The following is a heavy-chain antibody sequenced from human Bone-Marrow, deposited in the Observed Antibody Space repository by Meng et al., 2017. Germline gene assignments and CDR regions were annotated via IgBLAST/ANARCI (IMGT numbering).Heavy chain of an antibody. CDR2: INHSGST. J-gene: IGHJ6*02. CDR3: ASVFSVPYYYYYGMDV. D-gene: IGHD3-3*02. V-gene: IGHV4-34*01. Sequence: SQTLSLTCAVYGGSFSGYYWSWIRQPPGKGLEWIGEINHSGSTNYNPSLKSRVTISVDTSKNQFSLKLSSVTAADTAAYYCASVFSVPYYYYYGMDVWGQGTTVTVSS. CDR1: GGSFSGYY.